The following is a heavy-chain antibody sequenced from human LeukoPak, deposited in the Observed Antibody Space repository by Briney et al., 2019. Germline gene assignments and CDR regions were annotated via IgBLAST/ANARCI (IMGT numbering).Heavy chain of an antibody. D-gene: IGHD4-23*01. Sequence: GASVKVSCKASGYEASAYTFHKYGINWVRQAPGQGLEWMGWISVKNGDTKYAQKIQDRVTMTTDTPTRTVYMELRSLRSDDTAVYYCARLKFGVNSSDRWGQGTLVTVSS. J-gene: IGHJ4*02. CDR3: ARLKFGVNSSDR. CDR1: GYEASAYTFHKYG. V-gene: IGHV1-18*01. CDR2: ISVKNGDT.